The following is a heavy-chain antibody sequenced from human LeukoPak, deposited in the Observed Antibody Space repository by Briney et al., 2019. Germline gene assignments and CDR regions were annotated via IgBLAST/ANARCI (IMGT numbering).Heavy chain of an antibody. D-gene: IGHD6-19*01. CDR3: AKGLYNSGLYYFDY. CDR1: GFTFYDYA. Sequence: SGGCLRLSCAASGFTFYDYAMHWVRQAPGKGLEWFSGISWNSFSIGYADSVKGRFTISIDNAKNSLYLQMNSLKAEDMALYSCAKGLYNSGLYYFDYWGQGTLVTVSS. CDR2: ISWNSFSI. V-gene: IGHV3-9*03. J-gene: IGHJ4*02.